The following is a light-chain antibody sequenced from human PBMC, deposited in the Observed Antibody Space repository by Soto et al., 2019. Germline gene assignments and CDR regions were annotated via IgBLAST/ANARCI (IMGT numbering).Light chain of an antibody. CDR3: CSYAGSSTAYVV. CDR1: SSDVGRYHR. J-gene: IGLJ2*01. CDR2: EVS. V-gene: IGLV2-23*02. Sequence: QSALTQPASVSGSPGQSITISCTGTSSDVGRYHRVSWYQQHPGKAPKLMIYEVSKRPSGVSNRFSGSKSGNTASLTISGLQAEDEADYYCCSYAGSSTAYVVFGGGTKLTVL.